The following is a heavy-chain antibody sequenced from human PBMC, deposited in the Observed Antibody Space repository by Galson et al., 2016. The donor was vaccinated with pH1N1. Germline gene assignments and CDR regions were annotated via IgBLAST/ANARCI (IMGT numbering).Heavy chain of an antibody. J-gene: IGHJ4*02. CDR1: GFTFSSYW. CDR3: VKRPTAATGPFEY. CDR2: INSDGSST. D-gene: IGHD6-13*01. V-gene: IGHV3-74*01. Sequence: SLRLSCAASGFTFSSYWMHWVRQAPGKGLVWVSRINSDGSSTSCADSVKGRFTISRDNAKNTLFLQMNSLRAEDTAVYYCVKRPTAATGPFEYWGQGTLVTVSS.